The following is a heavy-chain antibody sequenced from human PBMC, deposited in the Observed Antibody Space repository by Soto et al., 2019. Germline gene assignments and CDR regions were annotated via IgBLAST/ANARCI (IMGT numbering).Heavy chain of an antibody. CDR2: INPSGGST. J-gene: IGHJ6*02. V-gene: IGHV1-46*01. CDR1: GYTFTSYY. CDR3: ARDRGIVVVPAAYYYYGMDV. D-gene: IGHD2-2*01. Sequence: ASVKVSCKASGYTFTSYYMHWVRQAPGQGLEWMGIINPSGGSTSYAQKFQGRVTMTRDTSTSTVYMELSSLRSEDTAVYYCARDRGIVVVPAAYYYYGMDVWGQGTTVTV.